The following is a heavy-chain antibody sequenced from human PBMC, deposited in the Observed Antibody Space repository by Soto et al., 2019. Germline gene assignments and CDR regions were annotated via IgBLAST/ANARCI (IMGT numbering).Heavy chain of an antibody. J-gene: IGHJ4*02. Sequence: PGGSLRLSCSASGFAFSSYAMHWVRQTPGKGLEYVSAISPQGGSTYYADSVKGRFTISRDDSKNTVYLQMSSLRPDDTAVYYCVNMMIARGGFDFWGQGTLVTVSS. CDR3: VNMMIARGGFDF. CDR2: ISPQGGST. V-gene: IGHV3-64D*06. D-gene: IGHD2-21*01. CDR1: GFAFSSYA.